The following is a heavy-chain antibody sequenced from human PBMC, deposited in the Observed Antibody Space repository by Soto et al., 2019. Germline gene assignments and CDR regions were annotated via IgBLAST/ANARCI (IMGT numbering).Heavy chain of an antibody. V-gene: IGHV4-4*02. CDR3: ARKLGGVLADAFDI. CDR1: KASIGSRGG. Sequence: SESVSLTCTVSKASIGSRGGWSWVRQTPGKGLEWIGEIYHSGSINHNPSLKSRVTMSVDKSNNQFSLKMTSVTAADTAVYYCARKLGGVLADAFDIWGQGTVVT. CDR2: IYHSGSI. J-gene: IGHJ3*02. D-gene: IGHD3-16*01.